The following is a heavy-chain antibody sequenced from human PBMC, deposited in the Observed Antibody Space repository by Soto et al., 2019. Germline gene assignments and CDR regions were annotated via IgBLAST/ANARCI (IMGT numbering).Heavy chain of an antibody. J-gene: IGHJ3*02. CDR1: GGTFSSYA. CDR2: IIPIFGTA. CDR3: ARGYITVKGYYYDSSHAFDI. V-gene: IGHV1-69*01. Sequence: QVQLVQSGAEVKKPGSSVKVSCKASGGTFSSYAISWVRQAPGQGLEWLGGIIPIFGTANYAQKFQGRVTITADESTSTADMELGSLRSEDTAVYYCARGYITVKGYYYDSSHAFDIWGQGTMVTVSS. D-gene: IGHD3-22*01.